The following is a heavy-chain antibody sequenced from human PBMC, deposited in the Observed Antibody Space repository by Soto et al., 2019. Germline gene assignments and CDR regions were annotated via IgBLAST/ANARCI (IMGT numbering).Heavy chain of an antibody. Sequence: EASVKVSCKASGGTFSSYAISWVRQAPGQGLEWMGGIIPIFGTANYAQKFQGRVTITADKSTSTAYMELSSLRSEDTAVYYCARAKYCSGGSCYPLYYYYGMDVWGQGTTVTVSS. CDR1: GGTFSSYA. J-gene: IGHJ6*02. D-gene: IGHD2-15*01. CDR2: IIPIFGTA. CDR3: ARAKYCSGGSCYPLYYYYGMDV. V-gene: IGHV1-69*06.